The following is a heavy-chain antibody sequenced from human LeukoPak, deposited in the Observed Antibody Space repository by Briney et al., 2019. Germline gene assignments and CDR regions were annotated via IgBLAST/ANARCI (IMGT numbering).Heavy chain of an antibody. J-gene: IGHJ4*02. CDR1: GFTFSSYS. CDR3: ARVPEEIAYCSGGSCEGPFDY. CDR2: ISSSSSYI. D-gene: IGHD2-15*01. Sequence: GSLRLACAASGFTFSSYSMNWVRQAPGKGLEWVSSISSSSSYIYYADSVKGRFTISRDNAKNSLYLQMNSLRAEDTAVYYCARVPEEIAYCSGGSCEGPFDYWGQGTLVTVSS. V-gene: IGHV3-21*01.